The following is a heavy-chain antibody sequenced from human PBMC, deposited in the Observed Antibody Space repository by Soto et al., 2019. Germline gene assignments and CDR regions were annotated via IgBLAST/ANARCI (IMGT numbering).Heavy chain of an antibody. CDR2: ISGSGGST. V-gene: IGHV3-23*01. CDR1: GFTFSSYA. Sequence: GGSLRLSCAASGFTFSSYAMSWVRQAPGKGLEWVSAISGSGGSTYYADSMKGRFTISRDNSKNTLYLQMNSLRAEDTAVYYCAKVEMATFYYYYYGMDVWGQGTTVTVSS. CDR3: AKVEMATFYYYYYGMDV. D-gene: IGHD5-12*01. J-gene: IGHJ6*02.